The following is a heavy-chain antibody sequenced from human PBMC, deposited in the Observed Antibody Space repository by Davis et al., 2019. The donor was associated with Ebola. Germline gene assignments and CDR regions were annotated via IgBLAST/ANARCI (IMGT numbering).Heavy chain of an antibody. J-gene: IGHJ4*02. CDR1: GGTFSAHI. Sequence: AASVKVSCKASGGTFSAHIISWVRQAPGQGLEWMGGIIPLFGTAKNAQKFQDRVTITADESTSTAYMELNSLRAEDTAVYYCARDHLDWGQGTLVTVS. CDR2: IIPLFGTA. V-gene: IGHV1-69*13. CDR3: ARDHLD.